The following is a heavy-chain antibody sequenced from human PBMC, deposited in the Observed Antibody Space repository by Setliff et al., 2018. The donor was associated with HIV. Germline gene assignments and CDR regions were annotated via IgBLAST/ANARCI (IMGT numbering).Heavy chain of an antibody. J-gene: IGHJ4*02. CDR2: ISSSSSYI. V-gene: IGHV3-21*01. CDR1: GFTFSTYW. Sequence: GGSLRLSCAASGFTFSTYWMNWVRQAPGKGLEWVSSISSSSSYIYYADSVKGRFTISRDNAKNTVYLQLISLRADDTAVYYCVRRYYDVPAHDRHFDLWGQGTRVTVSS. D-gene: IGHD3-16*01. CDR3: VRRYYDVPAHDRHFDL.